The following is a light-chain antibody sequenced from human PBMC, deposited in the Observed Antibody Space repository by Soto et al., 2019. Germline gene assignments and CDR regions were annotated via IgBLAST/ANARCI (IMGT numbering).Light chain of an antibody. J-gene: IGLJ1*01. CDR2: EVS. CDR1: TSDNRSYNL. Sequence: QSARTQPASVSGSPGQSITISCTGTTSDNRSYNLVSWYQQHPGKAPKLMIYEVSKRPSGVSNRITGYKYGNTNSLTTSGLQSVDEAGYYCCSYAGSSTMVFGTGIKGTAL. CDR3: CSYAGSSTMV. V-gene: IGLV2-23*02.